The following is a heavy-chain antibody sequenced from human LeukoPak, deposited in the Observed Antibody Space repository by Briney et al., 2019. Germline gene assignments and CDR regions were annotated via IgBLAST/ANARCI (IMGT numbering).Heavy chain of an antibody. D-gene: IGHD6-19*01. CDR2: IYSGGST. CDR3: VRQAGVY. Sequence: GGSLRLSCAASGFTFSSNCMSWVRQAPGKGLEWVSVIYSGGSTYYADSVKGRFTISRDNAKNSLYLQMNSLRAEDTALYYCVRQAGVYWGQGTLVTVSS. CDR1: GFTFSSNC. V-gene: IGHV3-66*04. J-gene: IGHJ4*02.